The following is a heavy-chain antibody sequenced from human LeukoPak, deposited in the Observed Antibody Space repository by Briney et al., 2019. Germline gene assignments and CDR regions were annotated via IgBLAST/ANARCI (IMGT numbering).Heavy chain of an antibody. V-gene: IGHV1-2*02. CDR2: INPHSGDT. CDR1: GYTFTVYF. CDR3: ARAYYYDISGPISAFDL. Sequence: ASVTVSCKASGYTFTVYFLHWIRQAPGQGLELLGWINPHSGDTKYEQKFQGRVTMTRDTSITTAYMQLNSLTSDDTALYYCARAYYYDISGPISAFDLWGQGTMVTVSS. J-gene: IGHJ3*01. D-gene: IGHD3-22*01.